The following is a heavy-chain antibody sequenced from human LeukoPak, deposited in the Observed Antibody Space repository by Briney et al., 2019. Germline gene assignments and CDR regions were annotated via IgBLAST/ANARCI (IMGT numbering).Heavy chain of an antibody. CDR2: IYSGGNT. V-gene: IGHV3-53*01. D-gene: IGHD2-21*01. CDR1: GFSVSSNY. J-gene: IGHJ4*02. Sequence: PGGSLRLSCAASGFSVSSNYMSWVRQAPGKGLEWVSVIYSGGNTYYADSVKGRFTISRDNSKNTLYLQMNSLRAEDTAVYYCAKGPGLRSPFDYWGQGTLVTVSS. CDR3: AKGPGLRSPFDY.